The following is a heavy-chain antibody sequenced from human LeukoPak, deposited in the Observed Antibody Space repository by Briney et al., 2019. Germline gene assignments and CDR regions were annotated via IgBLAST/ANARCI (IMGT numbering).Heavy chain of an antibody. CDR2: IYYSGST. J-gene: IGHJ1*01. D-gene: IGHD6-19*01. CDR3: ARHGYSSGWGNEYFQH. V-gene: IGHV4-59*08. Sequence: PSETLSLTCTVSGGSISSYYWSRIRQPPGKGLEWIGYIYYSGSTNYNPSLKSRVTISVDTSKNQFSLKLSSVTAADTAVYYCARHGYSSGWGNEYFQHWGQGTLVTVSS. CDR1: GGSISSYY.